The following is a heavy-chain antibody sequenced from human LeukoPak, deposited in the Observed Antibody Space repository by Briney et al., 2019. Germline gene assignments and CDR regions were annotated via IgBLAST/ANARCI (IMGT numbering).Heavy chain of an antibody. CDR3: DRHKPSYYSCGTYYYDMDL. D-gene: IGHD5-18*01. CDR1: GGSISSSRYY. Sequence: SETLSLTCTVSGGSISSSRYYWGWLRQPPGKGLEWIGRIYYSGSTYYNPSLKSRVTISVDTSKNQFSLKLSSVTAADPALYSSDRHKPSYYSCGTYYYDMDLWGKGTTVTVSS. CDR2: IYYSGST. V-gene: IGHV4-39*01. J-gene: IGHJ6*03.